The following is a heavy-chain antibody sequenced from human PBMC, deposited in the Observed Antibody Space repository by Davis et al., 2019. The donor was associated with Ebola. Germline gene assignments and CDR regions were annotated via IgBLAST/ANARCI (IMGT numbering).Heavy chain of an antibody. D-gene: IGHD6-13*01. CDR1: GGSISSGGYY. V-gene: IGHV4-39*01. J-gene: IGHJ4*02. Sequence: GSLRLSCTVSGGSISSGGYYWGWIRQPPGKGLEWIGSIYYSGSTYYNPSLKSRVTISVDTSKNQFSLKLSSVTAADTAVYYCARRGSSWYGSLFDYWGQGTLVTVSS. CDR2: IYYSGST. CDR3: ARRGSSWYGSLFDY.